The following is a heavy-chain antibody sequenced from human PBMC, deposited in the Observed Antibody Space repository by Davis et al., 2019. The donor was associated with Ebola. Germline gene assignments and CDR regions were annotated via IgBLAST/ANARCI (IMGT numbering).Heavy chain of an antibody. CDR1: GYTFTNYY. V-gene: IGHV1-46*01. J-gene: IGHJ4*02. CDR2: INPSSGST. D-gene: IGHD6-13*01. CDR3: ATDVVAAQPGDY. Sequence: ASVKVSCKASGYTFTNYYMDWVRQAPGQGLEWMGIINPSSGSTTYAERFQGRVTMTRDTSTDTAYMELSSLRSEDTAVYYCATDVVAAQPGDYWGQGTLVTVSS.